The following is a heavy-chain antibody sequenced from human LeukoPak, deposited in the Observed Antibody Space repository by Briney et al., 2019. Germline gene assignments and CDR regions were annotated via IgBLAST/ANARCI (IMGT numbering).Heavy chain of an antibody. J-gene: IGHJ4*02. CDR1: GYTLTELS. Sequence: ASVKVSCKVSGYTLTELSMHWVRQAPGKGLEWIGGFDPEDGETIYAQKFQGRVTMTEDTSTDTAYMELSSLRAEDTAVYYCAKGTGYSSLLPLDYWGQGTLVTVSS. CDR3: AKGTGYSSLLPLDY. V-gene: IGHV1-24*01. CDR2: FDPEDGET. D-gene: IGHD1-26*01.